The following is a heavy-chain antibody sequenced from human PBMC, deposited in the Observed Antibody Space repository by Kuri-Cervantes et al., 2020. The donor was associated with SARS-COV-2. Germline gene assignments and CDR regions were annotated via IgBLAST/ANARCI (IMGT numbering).Heavy chain of an antibody. CDR1: GFTFRSYW. Sequence: GESLKISCVASGFTFRSYWMHWVRQAPGKGLVWVSRINGDGSTRTYANSVKGRFTISRDNAKNTLYLQMNNLRAEDTAVYYCAKDQNLDVVVVPAAWGQGSLVTVSS. D-gene: IGHD2-15*01. J-gene: IGHJ5*02. CDR2: INGDGSTR. CDR3: AKDQNLDVVVVPAA. V-gene: IGHV3-74*03.